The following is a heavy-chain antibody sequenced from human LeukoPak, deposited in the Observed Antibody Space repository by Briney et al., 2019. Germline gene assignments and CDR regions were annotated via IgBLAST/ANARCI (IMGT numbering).Heavy chain of an antibody. Sequence: SETLSLTCTVSGGSISSYYWSWIRQPAGKGLEWIGRIYTSESTNYNPSLESRVTMSVDTSKNQFSLKLSSVIAADTAVYYCARDYVDTAMAYFDYWGQGTLVTVSS. CDR2: IYTSEST. D-gene: IGHD5-18*01. CDR1: GGSISSYY. CDR3: ARDYVDTAMAYFDY. V-gene: IGHV4-4*07. J-gene: IGHJ4*02.